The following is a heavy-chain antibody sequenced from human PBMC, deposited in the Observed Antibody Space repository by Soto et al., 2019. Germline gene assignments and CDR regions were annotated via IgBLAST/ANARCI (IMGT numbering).Heavy chain of an antibody. CDR2: IITIFGAP. CDR3: ASCSSSGYYRGLAY. Sequence: QVQLVQSGAEVKKPGSSVKVSCKASGGTFSSYAISWVRQAPGQGLEWMGGIITIFGAPNYAQKVQGRVTITADKSTITAYMELSSLRSEDTAVYSCASCSSSGYYRGLAYWGQGTLVTVSS. V-gene: IGHV1-69*14. J-gene: IGHJ4*02. D-gene: IGHD6-19*01. CDR1: GGTFSSYA.